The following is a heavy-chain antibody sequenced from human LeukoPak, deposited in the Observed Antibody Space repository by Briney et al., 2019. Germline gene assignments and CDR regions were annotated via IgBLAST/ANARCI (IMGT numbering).Heavy chain of an antibody. Sequence: SETLSLTCTVSGRSISSYYWRWIRHPPGRGLECIGNVYYRGSSYYNPSLRSRVTISVDTSKNQFSLNLNSGTAADTAVYFCAGRVRGDNWFDPWGQGTLVTVSS. CDR2: VYYRGSS. J-gene: IGHJ5*02. CDR3: AGRVRGDNWFDP. CDR1: GRSISSYY. D-gene: IGHD3-10*01. V-gene: IGHV4-59*03.